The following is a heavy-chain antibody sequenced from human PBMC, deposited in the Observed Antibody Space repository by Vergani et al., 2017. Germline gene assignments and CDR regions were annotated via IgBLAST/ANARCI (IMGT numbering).Heavy chain of an antibody. V-gene: IGHV4-39*01. CDR2: MDYSGSP. CDR3: AIKRGACRAAYCHSYDF. D-gene: IGHD2-15*01. Sequence: QVQLQESGPGLVKPSETLSLTCTVSGDSVISTDYHWGWIRQPPGKGLEWIGSMDYSGSPSYNPSLESRISISFETPKNQFSLRLTSVTAADTAVYYCAIKRGACRAAYCHSYDFWGPGTLVGVSS. CDR1: GDSVISTDYH. J-gene: IGHJ4*02.